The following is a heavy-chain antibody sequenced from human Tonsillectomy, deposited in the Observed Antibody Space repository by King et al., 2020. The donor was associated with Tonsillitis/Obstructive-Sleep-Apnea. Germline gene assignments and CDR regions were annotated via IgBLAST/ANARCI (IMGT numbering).Heavy chain of an antibody. CDR2: ISSSSRYT. J-gene: IGHJ1*01. CDR3: ARDRGAVYDH. V-gene: IGHV3-11*06. D-gene: IGHD3-16*01. Sequence: VQLVESGGGLVKPGGSLRLSCAASGFTFSDYYMTWIRQAPGKGLEWVSYISSSSRYTNYADSVKGRFTISRDNAQNSLYLQMNRLRAEDTAMYYCARDRGAVYDHWGQDTLVTVSS. CDR1: GFTFSDYY.